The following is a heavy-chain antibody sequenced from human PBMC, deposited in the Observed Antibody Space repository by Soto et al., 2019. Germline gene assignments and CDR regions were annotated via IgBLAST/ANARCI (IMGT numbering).Heavy chain of an antibody. J-gene: IGHJ6*02. CDR3: ARVGAPYDI. CDR2: IYYSGST. Sequence: PSETLFLTCSVSGGSISTGDYHWSWIRQPPGKGLEWIGYIYYSGSTYYNPSLKSRVSILLDTSKNQFSLRLTSLTPADTAVYYCARVGAPYDIWGQGITPTVSS. V-gene: IGHV4-30-4*01. D-gene: IGHD3-9*01. CDR1: GGSISTGDYH.